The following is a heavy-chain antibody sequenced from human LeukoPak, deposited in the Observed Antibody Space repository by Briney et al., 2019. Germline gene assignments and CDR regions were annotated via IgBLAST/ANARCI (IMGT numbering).Heavy chain of an antibody. Sequence: SVKVSCKASGGTFSSYAISWVRQAPGQGLEWMGRIIPILGIANYEQKFQGRVTMTRDTSTSTVYMELSSLRSEDTAVYYCARVTTMVRGVTYLGFDPWGQGTLVTVSS. V-gene: IGHV1-69*04. CDR2: IIPILGIA. CDR1: GGTFSSYA. D-gene: IGHD3-10*01. CDR3: ARVTTMVRGVTYLGFDP. J-gene: IGHJ5*02.